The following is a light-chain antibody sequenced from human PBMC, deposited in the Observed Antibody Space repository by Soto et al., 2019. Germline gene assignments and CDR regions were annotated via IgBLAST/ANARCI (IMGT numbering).Light chain of an antibody. V-gene: IGKV3-20*01. CDR1: QSVSSNY. Sequence: DIVLPQSPDTLSLSPGERATLSCRASQSVSSNYLIWYQQKPGQAPRPLIDGASSRVPGIPDRVSGNGSGTKLTLTISKLEPEEFAVFYCQQHGTTPWTFGQGTKVELK. CDR3: QQHGTTPWT. CDR2: GAS. J-gene: IGKJ1*01.